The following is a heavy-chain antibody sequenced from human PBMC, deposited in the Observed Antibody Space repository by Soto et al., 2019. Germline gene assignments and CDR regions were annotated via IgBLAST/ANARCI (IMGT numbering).Heavy chain of an antibody. CDR2: MNPNTGNS. CDR1: GYTFTSYD. V-gene: IGHV1-8*01. J-gene: IGHJ4*02. Sequence: ASVKVSCKASGYTFTSYDIYWVRQATGQGLEWMGWMNPNTGNSGYAQKFQGRVTMTSDTSISTAHMELSSLRAEDTAVYYCAKDERYCSGGSCYLGDFDYWGQGTLVTVSS. CDR3: AKDERYCSGGSCYLGDFDY. D-gene: IGHD2-15*01.